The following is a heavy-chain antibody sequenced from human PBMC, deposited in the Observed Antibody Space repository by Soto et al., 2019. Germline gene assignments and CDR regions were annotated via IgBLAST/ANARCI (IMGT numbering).Heavy chain of an antibody. Sequence: GESLKISCKGSGYSFAGYWIGWVRQMPGKGLDWMGAIYPGDSDARYSPSFHGQVTISADKSISTAYLQWSSLKASDTAMYFCARLPGVRGVFDGFNVWGQGTMVPVS. CDR2: IYPGDSDA. D-gene: IGHD3-10*01. CDR1: GYSFAGYW. V-gene: IGHV5-51*01. CDR3: ARLPGVRGVFDGFNV. J-gene: IGHJ3*01.